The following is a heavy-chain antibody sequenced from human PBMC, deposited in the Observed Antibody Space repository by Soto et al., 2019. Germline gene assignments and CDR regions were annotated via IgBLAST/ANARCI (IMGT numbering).Heavy chain of an antibody. V-gene: IGHV3-15*01. J-gene: IGHJ6*02. Sequence: GGSLRLSCAASGFTFSNAWMSWVRQAPGKGLEWVGRIKSKTDGGTTDYAAPVKGRFTISRDDSKNTLYLQMNSLKTEDTAVYYCTTDHYAGWFRTKAYYYYGMDVWGQGTTVTVSS. CDR2: IKSKTDGGTT. CDR1: GFTFSNAW. D-gene: IGHD2-15*01. CDR3: TTDHYAGWFRTKAYYYYGMDV.